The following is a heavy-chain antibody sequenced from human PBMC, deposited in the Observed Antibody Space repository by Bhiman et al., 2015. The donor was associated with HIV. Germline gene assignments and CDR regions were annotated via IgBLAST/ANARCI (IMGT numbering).Heavy chain of an antibody. Sequence: EVQLVESGGGLVKPGGSLRLSCAGSGFTFNNYRINWVRQAPGRGLEWVSAISGSGGSTYYADSVKGRFTISRDNSKNTLYLQMNSLRAEDTAVYYCARDQITIFGVVLTYGMDVWGQGTTVTVSS. CDR1: GFTFNNYR. D-gene: IGHD3-3*01. CDR2: ISGSGGST. CDR3: ARDQITIFGVVLTYGMDV. J-gene: IGHJ6*02. V-gene: IGHV3-23*04.